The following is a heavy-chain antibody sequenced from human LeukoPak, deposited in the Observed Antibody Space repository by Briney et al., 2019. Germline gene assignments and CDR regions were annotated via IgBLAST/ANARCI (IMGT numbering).Heavy chain of an antibody. J-gene: IGHJ5*02. CDR3: AKDGTIFGVDPNWFDP. V-gene: IGHV3-21*04. CDR2: IRSGSTYI. Sequence: GGSLRLSCAASGFTFSTYSMHWVRQAPGKGLEWVSSIRSGSTYINYADSVKGRFSISRNNSQNTLFLQMNSLRADDTAVYFCAKDGTIFGVDPNWFDPWGQGTLVTVSS. D-gene: IGHD3-3*01. CDR1: GFTFSTYS.